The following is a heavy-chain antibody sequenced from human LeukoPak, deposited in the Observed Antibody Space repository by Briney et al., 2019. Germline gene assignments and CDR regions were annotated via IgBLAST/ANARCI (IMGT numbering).Heavy chain of an antibody. D-gene: IGHD4-23*01. Sequence: QAGGSLRLSCAASGFAFSSYAMGWVRQAPGKGLEWVSAISGSGGSTYYADSVKGRFTIFRDNSKNTLYLQMNSLRAEDTAVYYCATARTTVVTPDYWGQGTLVTVSS. CDR2: ISGSGGST. J-gene: IGHJ4*02. CDR3: ATARTTVVTPDY. V-gene: IGHV3-23*01. CDR1: GFAFSSYA.